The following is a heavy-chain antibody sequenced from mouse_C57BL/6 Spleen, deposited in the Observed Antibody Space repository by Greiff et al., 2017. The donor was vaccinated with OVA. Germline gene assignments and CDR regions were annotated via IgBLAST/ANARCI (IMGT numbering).Heavy chain of an antibody. V-gene: IGHV1-81*01. D-gene: IGHD1-1*01. CDR2: IYPRSGNT. Sequence: QVQLKQSGAELARPGASVKLSCKASGYTFTSYGISWVKQSTGQGLEWIGEIYPRSGNTYYNEKFKGKATLTADKSSSTAYMELRSLTSEDSAVYFCARSYYYGSGEEYYFDNWGKGTTPTVS. CDR1: GYTFTSYG. J-gene: IGHJ2*01. CDR3: ARSYYYGSGEEYYFDN.